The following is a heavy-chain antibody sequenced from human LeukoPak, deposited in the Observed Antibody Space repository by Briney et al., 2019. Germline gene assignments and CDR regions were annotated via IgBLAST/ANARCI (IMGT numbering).Heavy chain of an antibody. Sequence: GGSLRLSCAASGFTFSSYGMHWVRQAPGKGLEWVAVIWYGGSNKYYADSVKGRFTISRDNSKNTLYLQMNSLRAEDTAVYYCAKSGKHNIVLLDYWGQGTLVTVSS. J-gene: IGHJ4*02. CDR2: IWYGGSNK. CDR1: GFTFSSYG. CDR3: AKSGKHNIVLLDY. D-gene: IGHD2-21*01. V-gene: IGHV3-30*02.